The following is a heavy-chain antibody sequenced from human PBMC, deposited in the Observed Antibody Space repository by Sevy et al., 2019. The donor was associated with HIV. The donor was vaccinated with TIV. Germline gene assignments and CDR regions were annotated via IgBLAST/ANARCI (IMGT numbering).Heavy chain of an antibody. V-gene: IGHV4-34*01. CDR3: ARRERYSSVDY. J-gene: IGHJ4*02. D-gene: IGHD6-19*01. CDR1: GGSFSGYY. Sequence: SETLSLTCAVYGGSFSGYYWSWIRQPPGKGLEWIGEINHSGSTNYNPSLKSRVTISVDTPKNQFSLKLSSVTAADTAVYYCARRERYSSVDYWGQGTLVTVSS. CDR2: INHSGST.